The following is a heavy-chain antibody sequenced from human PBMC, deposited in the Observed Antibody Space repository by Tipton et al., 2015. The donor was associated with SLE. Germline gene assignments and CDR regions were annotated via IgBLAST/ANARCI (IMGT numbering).Heavy chain of an antibody. J-gene: IGHJ3*02. V-gene: IGHV4-38-2*02. Sequence: TLSLTCTVSDYSISSGYYWGWIRQPPGKGLEWIGSIYHIGNTHYHPSLKSRLSMSVDTSKNQFSLRLSSVTAADTAVYYCARDISSWFDAFDIWGQGTMVTVSS. CDR3: ARDISSWFDAFDI. D-gene: IGHD6-13*01. CDR1: DYSISSGYY. CDR2: IYHIGNT.